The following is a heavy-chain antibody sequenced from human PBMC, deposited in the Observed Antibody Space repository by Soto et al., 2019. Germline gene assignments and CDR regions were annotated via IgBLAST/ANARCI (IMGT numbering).Heavy chain of an antibody. V-gene: IGHV4-61*01. J-gene: IGHJ5*02. Sequence: SETLSLTCTVSGVSVSSVSFYWTWIRQPPGKGLEWIGYIYYTGRTNYNPSLKSRVSISVDTSKNQFSLKLSSVTAADTAVYYCARSHYCYDSSGYNWFDPWGQGILVTVSS. CDR2: IYYTGRT. CDR3: ARSHYCYDSSGYNWFDP. D-gene: IGHD3-22*01. CDR1: GVSVSSVSFY.